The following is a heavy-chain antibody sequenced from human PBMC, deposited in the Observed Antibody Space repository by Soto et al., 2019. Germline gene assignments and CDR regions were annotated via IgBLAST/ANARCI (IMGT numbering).Heavy chain of an antibody. CDR3: AKEYGSTWIDH. V-gene: IGHV3-30*18. D-gene: IGHD6-13*01. J-gene: IGHJ4*02. CDR2: MSYDGTKE. Sequence: GGSLRLSCAASGFTFSTYGMHWVRQAPGKGLEWVAAMSYDGTKEYYVDSVKGRFTISRDNSRNTLFLQLNSLGAEDTAVYYCAKEYGSTWIDHWGQGTLVTVSS. CDR1: GFTFSTYG.